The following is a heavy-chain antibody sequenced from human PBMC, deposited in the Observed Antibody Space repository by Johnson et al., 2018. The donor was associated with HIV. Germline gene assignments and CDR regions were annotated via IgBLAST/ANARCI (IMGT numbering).Heavy chain of an antibody. D-gene: IGHD3-22*01. CDR1: RFTFNNYG. Sequence: MQLVESGGGLVLPGGSLRLSCAASRFTFNNYGMHWVRQAPGTGLEWVANIKQDGSEMYYVDSVKGRFTISRDNAKNSLYLQMNSLRAEDTAVYYCARGDYYDSSGFFIDAFDIWGQGTMVTVSS. CDR2: IKQDGSEM. J-gene: IGHJ3*02. CDR3: ARGDYYDSSGFFIDAFDI. V-gene: IGHV3-7*01.